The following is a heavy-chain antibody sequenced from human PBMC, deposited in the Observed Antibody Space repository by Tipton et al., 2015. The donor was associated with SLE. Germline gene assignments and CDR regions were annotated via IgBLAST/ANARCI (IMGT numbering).Heavy chain of an antibody. CDR2: ISYSGYT. J-gene: IGHJ4*02. CDR3: AREGGGTFL. CDR1: GGSISSSSYY. Sequence: TLSLTCTVSGGSISSSSYYWGWIRQPPGKGLEWIGTISYSGYTYYDPSLKSRLTMSLDTSKNQFSLKVTSVTAADTAVYFCAREGGGTFLWGQGSLVTVSS. D-gene: IGHD1-26*01. V-gene: IGHV4-39*07.